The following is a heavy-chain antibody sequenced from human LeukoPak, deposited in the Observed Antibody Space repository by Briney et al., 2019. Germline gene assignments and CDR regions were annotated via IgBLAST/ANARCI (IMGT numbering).Heavy chain of an antibody. J-gene: IGHJ4*02. CDR1: GGSISSYY. CDR2: ISYNGST. CDR3: AREPGDY. V-gene: IGHV4-59*01. D-gene: IGHD3-10*01. Sequence: SETLSLTCTVSGGSISSYYWSWIQQPPGKGLEWIGYISYNGSTNYNPSLKSRVTISVDTSKNQFSLKVTSVTAADTAVYYCAREPGDYWGQGTLVTVSS.